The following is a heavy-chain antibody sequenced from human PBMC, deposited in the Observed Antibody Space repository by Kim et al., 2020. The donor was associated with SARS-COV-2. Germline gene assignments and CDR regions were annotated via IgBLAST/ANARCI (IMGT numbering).Heavy chain of an antibody. Sequence: SETLSLTCSVSGDSISSSNYYWGWIRQPPGKGLEWIGSIYYSGNTYYNPSLKSRVTVSVDTSKNHFSLRLNSVTAADTAVYYCARQGRGGTAMVKFDYWGQGTLVTVSS. D-gene: IGHD5-18*01. V-gene: IGHV4-39*01. CDR2: IYYSGNT. J-gene: IGHJ4*02. CDR3: ARQGRGGTAMVKFDY. CDR1: GDSISSSNYY.